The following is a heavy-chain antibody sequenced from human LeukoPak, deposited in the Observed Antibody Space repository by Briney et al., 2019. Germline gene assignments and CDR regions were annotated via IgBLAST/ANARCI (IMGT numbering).Heavy chain of an antibody. V-gene: IGHV4-59*08. J-gene: IGHJ5*02. CDR2: IYYSGST. Sequence: PSETLSLTCTVSGGSISSYYWSRIRQPPGKGLEWIGYIYYSGSTNYNPSLKSRVTISVDTSKNQFSLKLSSVTAADTAVYYCARLATRITMVRGVTRNWFDPWGQGTLVTVSS. CDR3: ARLATRITMVRGVTRNWFDP. CDR1: GGSISSYY. D-gene: IGHD3-10*01.